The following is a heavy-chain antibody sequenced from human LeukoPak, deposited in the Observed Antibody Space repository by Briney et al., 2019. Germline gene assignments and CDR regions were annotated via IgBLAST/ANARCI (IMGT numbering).Heavy chain of an antibody. J-gene: IGHJ5*02. CDR2: ISYDGSNK. V-gene: IGHV3-30*18. CDR1: GFTFSSYS. Sequence: GGSLRLSCAASGFTFSSYSMNWVRQAPGKGLEWVAVISYDGSNKYYADSVKGRFTISRDNSKNTLYLQMNSLRAEDTAVYYCAKETEYYYGSGSFDPWGQGTLVTVSS. CDR3: AKETEYYYGSGSFDP. D-gene: IGHD3-10*01.